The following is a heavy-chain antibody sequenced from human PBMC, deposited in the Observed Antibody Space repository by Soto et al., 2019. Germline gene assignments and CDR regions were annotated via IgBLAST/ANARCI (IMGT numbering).Heavy chain of an antibody. D-gene: IGHD4-17*01. CDR2: IYHSGST. CDR1: GYSISSGYY. Sequence: KPSETLSLTCAVSGYSISSGYYWGWIRQPPGKGLEWIGSIYHSGSTYYNPSLKSRVTISVDTSKNQFSLKLSSVTAADTAVYYCASYYGDYFYWGQGTLVTVSS. V-gene: IGHV4-38-2*01. J-gene: IGHJ4*02. CDR3: ASYYGDYFY.